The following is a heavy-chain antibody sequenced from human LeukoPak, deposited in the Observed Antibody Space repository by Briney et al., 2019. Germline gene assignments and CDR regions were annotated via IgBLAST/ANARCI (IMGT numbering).Heavy chain of an antibody. CDR3: ALSIAAATGYDP. V-gene: IGHV4-34*01. Sequence: PSETLSLTCAVYGGSFSGYYWSWIRQPPGKGLEWIGEINHSGSTNYNPSLKSRVTISVDTSKNQFSLKLSSVTAADTAVYYCALSIAAATGYDPWGQGTLVTVSS. CDR2: INHSGST. J-gene: IGHJ5*02. D-gene: IGHD6-13*01. CDR1: GGSFSGYY.